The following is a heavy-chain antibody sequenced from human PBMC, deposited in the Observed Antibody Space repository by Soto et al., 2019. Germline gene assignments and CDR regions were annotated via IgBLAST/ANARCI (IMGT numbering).Heavy chain of an antibody. V-gene: IGHV3-72*01. J-gene: IGHJ3*02. CDR2: ARNKANSYTT. D-gene: IGHD3-22*01. Sequence: EVQLVESGGGLVQPGGSLRLSCAASGFTFNDHYMDWVRQAPGKGLEWVGRARNKANSYTTKYAASVKGRFTLSRDDSKNSVYLQMNSLKPEDAAVYYCTRVSYDEAFDIWGQGTMVTVSS. CDR3: TRVSYDEAFDI. CDR1: GFTFNDHY.